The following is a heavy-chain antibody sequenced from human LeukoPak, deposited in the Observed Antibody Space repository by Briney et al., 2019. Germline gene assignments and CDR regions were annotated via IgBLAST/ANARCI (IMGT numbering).Heavy chain of an antibody. V-gene: IGHV4-4*07. CDR1: GGSISSYY. J-gene: IGHJ4*02. D-gene: IGHD4-23*01. CDR3: ARDSYGGNSGMPFDY. CDR2: IYTSGST. Sequence: SETLSLTCTVSGGSISSYYWSWIRQPAGKGLEWIGRIYTSGSTNYNPSLKSRVTMSVDTSKNQFSRKLSSVTAADTAVYYCARDSYGGNSGMPFDYWGQGTLVTVSS.